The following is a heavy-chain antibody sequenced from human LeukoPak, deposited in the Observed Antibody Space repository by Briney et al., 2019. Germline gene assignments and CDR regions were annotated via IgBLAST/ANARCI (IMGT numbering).Heavy chain of an antibody. Sequence: GGSLRLSCAASGFTFSSYEMNWVRQAPGKGLVWVSRINSDGSSTSYADSVKGRFTISRDNAKNTLYLQMNSLRAEDTAMYYCARVRFWASDYWGQGTLVTVSS. J-gene: IGHJ4*02. CDR3: ARVRFWASDY. D-gene: IGHD5-24*01. CDR1: GFTFSSYE. V-gene: IGHV3-74*01. CDR2: INSDGSST.